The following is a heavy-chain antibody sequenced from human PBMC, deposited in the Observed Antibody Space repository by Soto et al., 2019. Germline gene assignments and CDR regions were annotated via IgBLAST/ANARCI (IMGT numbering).Heavy chain of an antibody. V-gene: IGHV4-59*08. J-gene: IGHJ4*02. CDR1: GGSISSYY. CDR3: ARQVAAADHFDY. CDR2: IYYSGST. D-gene: IGHD6-13*01. Sequence: HVQLQESGPGLVKPSETLSLTCTVSGGSISSYYWSWIRQPPGKGLEWIGYIYYSGSTNYNPSLKSRXXIXVXXSKTQSSLKLSSVTAADTAVYYCARQVAAADHFDYWGQGTLVTVSS.